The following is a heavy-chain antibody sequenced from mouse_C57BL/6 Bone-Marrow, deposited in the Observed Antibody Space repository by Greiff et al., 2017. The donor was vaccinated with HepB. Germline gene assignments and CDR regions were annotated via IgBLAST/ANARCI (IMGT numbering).Heavy chain of an antibody. CDR2: ISYDGSN. Sequence: VQLKESGPGLVKPSQSLSLTCSVTGYSITSGYYWNWIRQFPGNKLEWMGYISYDGSNNYNPSLKNRISITRDTSKNQFFLKLNSVTTEDTATYYCATSNYVSWFAYWGQGTLVTVSA. J-gene: IGHJ3*01. V-gene: IGHV3-6*01. CDR1: GYSITSGYY. D-gene: IGHD2-5*01. CDR3: ATSNYVSWFAY.